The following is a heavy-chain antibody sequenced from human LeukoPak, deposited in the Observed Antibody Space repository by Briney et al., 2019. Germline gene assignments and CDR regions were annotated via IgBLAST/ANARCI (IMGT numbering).Heavy chain of an antibody. CDR3: ARDGALYSNYYYYYGMDV. Sequence: GGSLRLSCAASGFTFSSYAMHWVRQAPGKGLEGVGVISYDGSNKYYADSVKGRFTISRDNSKNTLYLQMNSRRAEDTAVYYCARDGALYSNYYYYYGMDVWGQGTTVTVSS. D-gene: IGHD4-11*01. CDR2: ISYDGSNK. V-gene: IGHV3-30-3*01. CDR1: GFTFSSYA. J-gene: IGHJ6*02.